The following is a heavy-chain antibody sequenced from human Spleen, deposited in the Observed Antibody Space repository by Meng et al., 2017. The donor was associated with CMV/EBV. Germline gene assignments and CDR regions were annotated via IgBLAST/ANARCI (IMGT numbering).Heavy chain of an antibody. Sequence: GGSLRLSCAASGFTFSSYSMNWVRQAPGKGLEWVSYISSSSTIYYADSVKGRFTISRDNAKNSLYLQMNSLRAEDTAIYYCAREATPQSNQEDSSVHDYDVFDFWGQGTVVTVSS. D-gene: IGHD5/OR15-5a*01. CDR3: AREATPQSNQEDSSVHDYDVFDF. CDR1: GFTFSSYS. V-gene: IGHV3-48*04. J-gene: IGHJ3*01. CDR2: ISSSSTI.